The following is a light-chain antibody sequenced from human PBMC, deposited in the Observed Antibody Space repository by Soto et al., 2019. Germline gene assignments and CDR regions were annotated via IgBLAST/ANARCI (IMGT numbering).Light chain of an antibody. CDR3: QEYNHYSGPS. Sequence: IQLTQSPSSLSASVGDRVTITCRASQGIINYLAWYQQKPGKAPKLLIYGASTLQSGVPSRFGGSGSGTDFTLTVSSLQPEDFATYYCQEYNHYSGPSFGGGTKVDIK. J-gene: IGKJ4*01. CDR2: GAS. CDR1: QGIINY. V-gene: IGKV1-9*01.